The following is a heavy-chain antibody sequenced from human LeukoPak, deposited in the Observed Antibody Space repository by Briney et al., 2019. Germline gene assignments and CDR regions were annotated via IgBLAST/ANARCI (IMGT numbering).Heavy chain of an antibody. Sequence: RGESLKISCKGSGFSFTIYWSGWVRQMPGKGLEWMGIIYPVDSDTRYSPSFQGQVTISADKSISTAYLQWSSLKASDTAMYYCARHLSQDRGVIDPKHYYYYGMDVWGQGTTVTVSS. V-gene: IGHV5-51*01. J-gene: IGHJ6*02. CDR2: IYPVDSDT. D-gene: IGHD3-10*01. CDR1: GFSFTIYW. CDR3: ARHLSQDRGVIDPKHYYYYGMDV.